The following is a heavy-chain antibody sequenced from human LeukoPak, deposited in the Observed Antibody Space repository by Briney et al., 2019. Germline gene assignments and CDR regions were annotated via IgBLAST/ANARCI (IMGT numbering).Heavy chain of an antibody. CDR2: TYYRSTWYN. CDR1: GDSVSSNSVT. CDR3: ARRLTQYDCFDP. D-gene: IGHD2-2*01. Sequence: SQTLSLTCAISGDSVSSNSVTWNWIRQSPSRGLKWLGWTYYRSTWYNDYAVSVRGRITVNPDTSKNQFSLHLDSVTPEDTAVYYCARRLTQYDCFDPWGQGILVTVSS. J-gene: IGHJ5*02. V-gene: IGHV6-1*01.